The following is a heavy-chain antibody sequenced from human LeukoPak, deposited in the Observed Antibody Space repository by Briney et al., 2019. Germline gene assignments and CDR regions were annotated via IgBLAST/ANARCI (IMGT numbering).Heavy chain of an antibody. CDR1: GGTFSSYA. J-gene: IGHJ4*02. CDR2: IIPIFGTA. V-gene: IGHV1-69*13. CDR3: ARVIGYSGYETFDY. D-gene: IGHD5-12*01. Sequence: ASVKVSCKASGGTFSSYAISWVRQAPGQGLEWMGGIIPIFGTANYAQKFQGRVTITADESTSTAYMELSSLRSEDTAVYYCARVIGYSGYETFDYWGQGTLVTVPS.